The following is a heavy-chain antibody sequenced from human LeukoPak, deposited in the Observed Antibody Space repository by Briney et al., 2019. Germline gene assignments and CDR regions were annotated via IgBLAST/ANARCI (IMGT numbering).Heavy chain of an antibody. CDR1: GGSFSGYY. V-gene: IGHV4-34*01. Sequence: SETLSLTCAVYGGSFSGYYWSWIRQPPGKGLEWIGEINHSGSTNYNPSLKSRVTISVDTSKNQFSLKLSSVTAADTAVYYCARVQGGDYVPRADWFDPWGQGTLVTVSS. J-gene: IGHJ5*02. CDR3: ARVQGGDYVPRADWFDP. D-gene: IGHD4-17*01. CDR2: INHSGST.